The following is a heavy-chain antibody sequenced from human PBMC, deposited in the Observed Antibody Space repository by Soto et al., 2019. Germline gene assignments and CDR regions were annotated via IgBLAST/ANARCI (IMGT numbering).Heavy chain of an antibody. CDR3: AQDLGSSWYHYNSFAP. J-gene: IGHJ5*02. CDR1: GFTFSGYA. CDR2: IGSGSP. Sequence: EVQLLESGGGLVQPGGSLRLSCAASGFTFSGYAMSWVRQAPGKGLEWVSAIGSGSPFYADSVKGRFTISRDNANSMLYLQMNSLSADDTAVYFCAQDLGSSWYHYNSFAPGGQGTLVNVSS. V-gene: IGHV3-23*01. D-gene: IGHD6-13*01.